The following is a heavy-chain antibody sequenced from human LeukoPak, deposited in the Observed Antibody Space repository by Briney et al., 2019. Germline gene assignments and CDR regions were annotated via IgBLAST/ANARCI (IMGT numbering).Heavy chain of an antibody. CDR2: ISAYNGNT. D-gene: IGHD6-19*01. J-gene: IGHJ4*02. V-gene: IGHV1-18*01. CDR3: AREGDLSGYSSGWDN. CDR1: GYTFTSYG. Sequence: ASVKVSCKASGYTFTSYGISWVRQAPGQGLEWMGWISAYNGNTNFAQKLQGRVTMTTDTSTSTAYMELRSLRSDDTAVYYCAREGDLSGYSSGWDNWGQGTLVTVSS.